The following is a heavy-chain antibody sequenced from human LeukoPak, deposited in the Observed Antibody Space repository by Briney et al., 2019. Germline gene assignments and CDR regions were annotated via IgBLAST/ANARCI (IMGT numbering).Heavy chain of an antibody. CDR1: GYTFSN. CDR2: IYPSGGST. J-gene: IGHJ3*02. V-gene: IGHV1-46*01. Sequence: ASVKVSCKASGYTFSNIHWVRQAPGQGLEWMRIIYPSGGSTIYAQKFQGRVTMTRDTSTSTVYMELSSLRSEDTAVYYCARALTKTSTLDIWGQGTMVTVSS. D-gene: IGHD1/OR15-1a*01. CDR3: ARALTKTSTLDI.